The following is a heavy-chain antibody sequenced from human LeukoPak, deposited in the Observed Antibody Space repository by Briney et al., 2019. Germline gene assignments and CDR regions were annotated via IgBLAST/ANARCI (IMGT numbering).Heavy chain of an antibody. V-gene: IGHV3-30-3*01. J-gene: IGHJ1*01. Sequence: GGSLRLSCAASGFTFSSYAMSWVRQAPGKGLEWVAVISYDGSNKYYADSVKGRFTISRDNSKNTLYLQMNSLRAEDTAVYYCARDRIAAAARGYFQHWGQGTLVTVSS. CDR1: GFTFSSYA. CDR2: ISYDGSNK. CDR3: ARDRIAAAARGYFQH. D-gene: IGHD6-13*01.